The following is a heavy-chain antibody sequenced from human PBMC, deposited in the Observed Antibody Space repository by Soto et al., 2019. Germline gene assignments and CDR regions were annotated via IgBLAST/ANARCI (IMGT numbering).Heavy chain of an antibody. V-gene: IGHV3-23*01. CDR3: QILLWFGESTYYMDV. J-gene: IGHJ6*03. CDR2: ISGSGGST. CDR1: GFTFSSYA. Sequence: EVQLLESGGGLVQPGGSLRLSCAASGFTFSSYAMSWVRQAPGKGLEWVSAISGSGGSTYYADSVKGRFTIPRDNSKNTLYLQMNSLRAEDTAVYYCQILLWFGESTYYMDVWGKGTTVTVSS. D-gene: IGHD3-10*01.